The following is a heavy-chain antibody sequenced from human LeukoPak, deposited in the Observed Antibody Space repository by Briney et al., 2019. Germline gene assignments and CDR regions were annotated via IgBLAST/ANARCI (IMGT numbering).Heavy chain of an antibody. V-gene: IGHV3-9*01. CDR1: GFTFDDYA. Sequence: GGSLRLPCAASGFTFDDYAMHWVRQAPGKGLEWVSGISWNSGSIGYADSVKGRFTISKDNAKNSLYLQMNSLRAEDTAVYYCTSANYGPAYWGQGTLVTVSS. CDR3: TSANYGPAY. J-gene: IGHJ4*02. CDR2: ISWNSGSI. D-gene: IGHD5-24*01.